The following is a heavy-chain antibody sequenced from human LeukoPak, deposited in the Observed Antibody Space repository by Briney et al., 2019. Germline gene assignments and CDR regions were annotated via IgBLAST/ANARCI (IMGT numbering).Heavy chain of an antibody. CDR2: INPNSGGT. CDR3: ARHRWTQQKRNDYYYYYMDV. J-gene: IGHJ6*03. CDR1: GYTFTGYY. D-gene: IGHD5-18*01. V-gene: IGHV1-2*02. Sequence: GASVKVSCKASGYTFTGYYMHWVRQAPGQGLEWMGWINPNSGGTNYAQKFQGRVTMTRDTSTSTAYMELRSLRSDDTAVYYCARHRWTQQKRNDYYYYYMDVWGKGTTVTVSS.